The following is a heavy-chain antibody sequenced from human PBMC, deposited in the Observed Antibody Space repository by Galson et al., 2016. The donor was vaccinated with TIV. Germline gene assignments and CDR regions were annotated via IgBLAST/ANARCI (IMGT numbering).Heavy chain of an antibody. CDR3: ATSSGVGKPTGMFVYYFDAMDV. D-gene: IGHD3-10*02. CDR1: EGPFSTFG. CDR2: INPRFDTA. Sequence: SVKVSCKAAEGPFSTFGISWVRQAPGQGLEWMGGINPRFDTADSAQKFQGRITITEDNYTSTAYMELSNLRSEDTALYYCATSSGVGKPTGMFVYYFDAMDVWGQGTPVTVSS. V-gene: IGHV1-69*06. J-gene: IGHJ6*02.